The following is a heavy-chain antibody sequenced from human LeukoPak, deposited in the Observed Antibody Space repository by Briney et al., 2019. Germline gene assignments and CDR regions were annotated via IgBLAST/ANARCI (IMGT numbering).Heavy chain of an antibody. Sequence: ETLSLTCTVSGGSISNYYWSWIRQPPGKGREWSGYISYRGCTYYNPSLKSRVTISVDRSKNQFSLKLSSVTAADTAVYYCARGFSNVLRFLEWFPSGGDSYYYYMDVWGKGTTVTVSS. CDR1: GGSISNYY. CDR2: ISYRGCT. CDR3: ARGFSNVLRFLEWFPSGGDSYYYYMDV. D-gene: IGHD3-3*01. J-gene: IGHJ6*03. V-gene: IGHV4-59*12.